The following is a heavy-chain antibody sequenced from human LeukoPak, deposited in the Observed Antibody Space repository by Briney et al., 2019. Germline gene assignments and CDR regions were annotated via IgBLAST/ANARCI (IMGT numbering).Heavy chain of an antibody. Sequence: GASVKVSCKASGGTFSSYAISWVRQAPGQGLEWMGRIIPILGIANYAQKFQGRVTITADKSTSTAYMELSSLRSEDTAVYYCARAGIAVADWNAFDIWGQGTMVTVSS. CDR1: GGTFSSYA. CDR2: IIPILGIA. CDR3: ARAGIAVADWNAFDI. V-gene: IGHV1-69*04. J-gene: IGHJ3*02. D-gene: IGHD6-19*01.